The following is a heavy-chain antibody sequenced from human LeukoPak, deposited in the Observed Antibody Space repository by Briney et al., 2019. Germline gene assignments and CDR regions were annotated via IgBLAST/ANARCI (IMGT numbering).Heavy chain of an antibody. Sequence: GGSLRLSCAATGFTFSTYAVHWVRQAPDKGLEWVTVISYDGTNKYYTESVKGRFTLSRDNSKNTVYLQINSLRGEDTAVYYCAGDSPRHCSGGSCSSGGLDVWGKGTTVTVSS. V-gene: IGHV3-30*04. D-gene: IGHD2-15*01. CDR1: GFTFSTYA. J-gene: IGHJ6*04. CDR3: AGDSPRHCSGGSCSSGGLDV. CDR2: ISYDGTNK.